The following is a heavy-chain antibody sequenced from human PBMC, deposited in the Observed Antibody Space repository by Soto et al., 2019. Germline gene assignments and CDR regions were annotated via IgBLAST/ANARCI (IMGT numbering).Heavy chain of an antibody. D-gene: IGHD6-19*01. V-gene: IGHV5-10-1*01. CDR2: IDPSDSYT. Sequence: PGESLKISCKGSGYSFTSYWISWVRQMPGKGLEWMGTIDPSDSYTNYSPSFQGHVTMSADKSISTAYLQWRSLKASDTAMYYCARHPAIAVAGAVYGMDGWGQGTTVTVSS. CDR1: GYSFTSYW. CDR3: ARHPAIAVAGAVYGMDG. J-gene: IGHJ6*02.